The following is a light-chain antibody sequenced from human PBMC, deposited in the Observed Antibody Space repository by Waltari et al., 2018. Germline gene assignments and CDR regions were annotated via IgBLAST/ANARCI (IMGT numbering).Light chain of an antibody. CDR3: QQSYSTFWT. V-gene: IGKV1-39*01. Sequence: DIQMTQSPSSLSASVGDRVTITCRASQSISSYLNWYQQKPGKAPKLRIYAASSLQSGVPSRVSGSGSGTDFTLTISSLQPEDFATYYCQQSYSTFWTFGQGTKVEIK. CDR2: AAS. CDR1: QSISSY. J-gene: IGKJ1*01.